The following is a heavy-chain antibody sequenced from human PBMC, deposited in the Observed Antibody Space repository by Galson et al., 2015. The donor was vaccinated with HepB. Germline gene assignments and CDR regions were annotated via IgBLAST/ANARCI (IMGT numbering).Heavy chain of an antibody. Sequence: TLSLTCAVYGGSFSGYYWSWVRQPPGKGLEWIGEVNYNGATNYNPSLEGRVTISEDTSKNQFSLELKSATVADTAMYYCARDMLTKVLAYWSQGTWVAVSS. CDR3: ARDMLTKVLAY. CDR2: VNYNGAT. D-gene: IGHD4-17*01. V-gene: IGHV4-34*01. J-gene: IGHJ1*01. CDR1: GGSFSGYY.